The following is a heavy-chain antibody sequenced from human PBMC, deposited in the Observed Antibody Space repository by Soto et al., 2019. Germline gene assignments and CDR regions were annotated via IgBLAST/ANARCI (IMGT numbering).Heavy chain of an antibody. CDR2: ISASNGNT. D-gene: IGHD6-13*01. CDR3: AGALPYSSSGDS. Sequence: ASVKVSCKASGYTFTTYGISWVRQAPVLGLEWMGWISASNGNTYYGQKFQGSVTMTTDSFRSTAYMELSSLTSHDTAVYYCAGALPYSSSGDSWGRGTLVTVSS. J-gene: IGHJ4*02. V-gene: IGHV1-18*01. CDR1: GYTFTTYG.